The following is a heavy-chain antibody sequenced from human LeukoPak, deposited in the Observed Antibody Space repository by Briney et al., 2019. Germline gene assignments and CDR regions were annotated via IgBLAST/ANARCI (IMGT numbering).Heavy chain of an antibody. D-gene: IGHD7-27*01. J-gene: IGHJ2*01. V-gene: IGHV4-34*01. CDR2: INHSGST. CDR3: ARGWGSHPGVHDL. Sequence: SETLSLTCAVYGGSFSGYYWSWIRQPPGKGLEWIGEINHSGSTNYNPSLKSRVTISVDTSKNQFSLKLSSVTAADTAVYYCARGWGSHPGVHDLWGRGTLVTVSS. CDR1: GGSFSGYY.